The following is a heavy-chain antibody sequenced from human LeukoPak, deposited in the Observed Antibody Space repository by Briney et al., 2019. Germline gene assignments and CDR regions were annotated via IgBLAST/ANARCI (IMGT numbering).Heavy chain of an antibody. CDR1: AFTFSSYG. CDR2: ISYDGSNK. CDR3: AKGSGDILTGYYPYYFDY. J-gene: IGHJ4*02. V-gene: IGHV3-30*18. D-gene: IGHD3-9*01. Sequence: GGSLRLSCAASAFTFSSYGMHWVRQAPGKGLEWVAVISYDGSNKYYADSVKGRFTISRDNSKNTLYLQMNSLRAEDTAVYYCAKGSGDILTGYYPYYFDYWGQGTLVTVSS.